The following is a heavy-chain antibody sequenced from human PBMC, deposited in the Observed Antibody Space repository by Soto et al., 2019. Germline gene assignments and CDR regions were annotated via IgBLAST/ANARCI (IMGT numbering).Heavy chain of an antibody. CDR3: ASGKRMLNYYCYYGMDV. D-gene: IGHD2-8*01. V-gene: IGHV4-34*01. CDR1: GGSFSGYY. CDR2: INHSGST. J-gene: IGHJ6*02. Sequence: SETLSLTCAVYGGSFSGYYWSWIRQPPGKGLEWIGEINHSGSTNYNPSLKSRVTISVDTSKNQFSLKLRSVTAADTAVYYCASGKRMLNYYCYYGMDVWGQGTTGTVAS.